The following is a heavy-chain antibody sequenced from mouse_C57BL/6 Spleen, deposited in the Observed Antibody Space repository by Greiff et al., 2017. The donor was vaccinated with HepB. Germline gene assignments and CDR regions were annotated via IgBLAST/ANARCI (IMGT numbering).Heavy chain of an antibody. J-gene: IGHJ2*01. CDR2: IYPGDGDT. CDR1: GYAFSSYW. D-gene: IGHD2-4*01. V-gene: IGHV1-80*01. Sequence: VQLQQSGAELVKPGASVKISCKASGYAFSSYWMNWVKQRPGKGLEWIGQIYPGDGDTNYNGKFKGKATLTADKSSSTAYMQLSSLTSEDSAVCFCARRDYDEGYYFDYWGQGTTLTVSS. CDR3: ARRDYDEGYYFDY.